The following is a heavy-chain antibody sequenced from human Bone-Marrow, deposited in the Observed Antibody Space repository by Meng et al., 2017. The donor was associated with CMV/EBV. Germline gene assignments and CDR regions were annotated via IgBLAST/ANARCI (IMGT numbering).Heavy chain of an antibody. D-gene: IGHD6-6*01. J-gene: IGHJ4*02. CDR1: GYSISSGYY. Sequence: SETLSLTCTVSGYSISSGYYWGWIRQPRGKGLEWIGSIYHSGSTYYNPSLKSRVTISVDTSKNQFSLKLSSVTAADTAVYYCAKGSSSPYYFDYWGQGTLVTVSS. CDR2: IYHSGST. V-gene: IGHV4-38-2*02. CDR3: AKGSSSPYYFDY.